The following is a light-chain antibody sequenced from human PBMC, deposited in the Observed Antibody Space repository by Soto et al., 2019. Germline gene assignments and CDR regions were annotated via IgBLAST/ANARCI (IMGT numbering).Light chain of an antibody. Sequence: QSALTQPASVSGSPGQSITISCTGTSSDVGGYNYVSWYQQHPGKAPKLMIYDVSNRPSGVSNRFSGSKSGSTASLTISGLQAEDEADYYCSSYTSSSLDVFGTGTKVTVL. CDR1: SSDVGGYNY. J-gene: IGLJ1*01. CDR3: SSYTSSSLDV. V-gene: IGLV2-14*01. CDR2: DVS.